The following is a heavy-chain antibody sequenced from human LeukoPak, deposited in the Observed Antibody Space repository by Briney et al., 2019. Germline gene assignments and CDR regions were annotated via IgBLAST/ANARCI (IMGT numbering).Heavy chain of an antibody. J-gene: IGHJ5*02. CDR3: ARDHIVMVRGAFLNWFDP. D-gene: IGHD3-10*01. CDR1: GGSLNSNHW. CDR2: VYPSGST. V-gene: IGHV4-4*02. Sequence: PSETLSLTCSVSGGSLNSNHWWSWVRQPPQKGLEWIGVVYPSGSTNYNPSLKRRVTIAMDKSKNHFSLTLRSVTAADTAVYYCARDHIVMVRGAFLNWFDPWGQGTLVTVSS.